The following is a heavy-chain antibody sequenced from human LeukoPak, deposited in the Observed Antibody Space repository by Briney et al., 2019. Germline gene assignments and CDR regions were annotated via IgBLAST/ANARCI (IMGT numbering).Heavy chain of an antibody. D-gene: IGHD2-2*01. CDR1: GFTVSSNY. V-gene: IGHV3-53*01. CDR3: ARDSGFHCSSTSCCKGYFDY. J-gene: IGHJ4*02. CDR2: IYSGGST. Sequence: GGSLRLSCAASGFTVSSNYMSWVRQAPGKGLEWDSVIYSGGSTYYADSVKGRFTISRDNSKNTLYLQMNSLRAEDTAVYYCARDSGFHCSSTSCCKGYFDYWGQGTLVTVSS.